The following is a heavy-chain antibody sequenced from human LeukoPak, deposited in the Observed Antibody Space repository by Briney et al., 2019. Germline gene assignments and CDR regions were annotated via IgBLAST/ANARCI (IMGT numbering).Heavy chain of an antibody. CDR3: ALPGGRGGNAYWYFDL. CDR1: GFSLSTSGVG. V-gene: IGHV2-5*02. D-gene: IGHD3-10*01. Sequence: SGPTLVNPTQTLTLTCTFSGFSLSTSGVGVGWIRQPPGKALEWLALIYWDDDKRYSPSLRSRLTITKDTSKNQVVLTMTNMDPVDTATYYCALPGGRGGNAYWYFDLWGRGTLVTVSS. CDR2: IYWDDDK. J-gene: IGHJ2*01.